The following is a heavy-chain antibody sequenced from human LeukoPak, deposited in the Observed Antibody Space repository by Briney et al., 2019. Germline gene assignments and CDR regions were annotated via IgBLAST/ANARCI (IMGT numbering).Heavy chain of an antibody. J-gene: IGHJ4*02. D-gene: IGHD6-13*01. CDR2: IYYSGST. CDR1: GGSISSYY. Sequence: SETLSLTCTVSGGSISSYYWNWIRQPPGKGLEGIGYIYYSGSTNYNPSLKSRVTISVDTSKNQFSLKLTSVTAADTAVYYCARERAAAGDFDYWGQGTLVTVSS. V-gene: IGHV4-59*01. CDR3: ARERAAAGDFDY.